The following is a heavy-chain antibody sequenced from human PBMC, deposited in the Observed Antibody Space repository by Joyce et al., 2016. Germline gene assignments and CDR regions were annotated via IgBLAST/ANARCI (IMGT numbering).Heavy chain of an antibody. CDR3: ATIFGVFVSYSFDN. D-gene: IGHD3-3*01. CDR1: GFTFNRHL. Sequence: EVQLVESGGGLVQPGGSLKLSCAASGFTFNRHLMHWVLQAPGKGSFWVSRIVHDGTNIRYAGFVDGRFINSRDNAKNTLYLQLTNLRVEDTAIYYCATIFGVFVSYSFDNWGQGTLVTVSS. CDR2: IVHDGTNI. V-gene: IGHV3-74*01. J-gene: IGHJ4*02.